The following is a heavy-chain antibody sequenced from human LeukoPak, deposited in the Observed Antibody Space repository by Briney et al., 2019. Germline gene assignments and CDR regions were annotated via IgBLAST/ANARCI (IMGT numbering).Heavy chain of an antibody. J-gene: IGHJ4*02. CDR1: GFTFSSYA. CDR3: ASHDYGDY. CDR2: ISYDGSNK. V-gene: IGHV3-30*01. Sequence: GGSLRLSCAASGFTFSSYAMHWVRQAPGKGLEWVAVISYDGSNKYYADSVKGRFTISRDNSKNTLYLQMNSLRAEDTAVYYCASHDYGDYWGQGTLVTVSS.